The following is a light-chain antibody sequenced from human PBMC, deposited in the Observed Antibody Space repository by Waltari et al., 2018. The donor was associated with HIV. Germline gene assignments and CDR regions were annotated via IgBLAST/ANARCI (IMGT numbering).Light chain of an antibody. J-gene: IGLJ1*01. CDR1: SSNIGSNY. Sequence: QSVLTQPPSASGTPGQRVTISCSGSSSNIGSNYVYWYQQLPGTAPKLLIYRNNQRPSGVPDRFSGSKSGTSASLAISGLRSEDEADYYCAPYRSSDTVYVFGNGTTVTVL. V-gene: IGLV1-47*01. CDR2: RNN. CDR3: APYRSSDTVYV.